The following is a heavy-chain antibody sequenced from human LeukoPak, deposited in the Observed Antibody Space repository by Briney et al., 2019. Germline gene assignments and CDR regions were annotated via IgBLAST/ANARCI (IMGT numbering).Heavy chain of an antibody. CDR3: AREPGAPRGYSEDWFDP. D-gene: IGHD5-12*01. J-gene: IGHJ5*02. V-gene: IGHV3-21*01. CDR1: GFTFSSYS. CDR2: ISSSSSYI. Sequence: GGSLRLSCAASGFTFSSYSMNWVRQAPGKGLEWVSSISSSSSYIYYADSVKGRFTISRDNAKNSLYLQRNSLRAEDTDVYYCAREPGAPRGYSEDWFDPWGQGTLVTVSS.